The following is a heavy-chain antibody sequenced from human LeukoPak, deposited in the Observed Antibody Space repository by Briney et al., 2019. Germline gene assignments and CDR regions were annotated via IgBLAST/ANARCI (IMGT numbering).Heavy chain of an antibody. D-gene: IGHD4-17*01. Sequence: GGSLRLSCAASDFTFSAYTMNWIRLAPGKGLEWVSSISSSRTYIYYADSVKGRFTVSRDNAKNSLYLQMNSLRAEDTALYFCARDSDYGDYFDHWGQGTLVTVSS. CDR2: ISSSRTYI. J-gene: IGHJ4*02. CDR1: DFTFSAYT. V-gene: IGHV3-21*06. CDR3: ARDSDYGDYFDH.